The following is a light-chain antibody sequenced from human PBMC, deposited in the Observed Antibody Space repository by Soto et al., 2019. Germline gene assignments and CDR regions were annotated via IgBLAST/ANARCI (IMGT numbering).Light chain of an antibody. CDR3: CSYAGTYTFYV. CDR1: SSDVGGYYY. J-gene: IGLJ1*01. Sequence: SVLTQPRSVSGSPGQSVTISCTGTSSDVGGYYYISWYQQHPGKAPKLMIYDVTKRPSGVPDRLSASKSGITASLTISGLQAEDEADYYCCSYAGTYTFYVFGTGTKVTVL. CDR2: DVT. V-gene: IGLV2-11*01.